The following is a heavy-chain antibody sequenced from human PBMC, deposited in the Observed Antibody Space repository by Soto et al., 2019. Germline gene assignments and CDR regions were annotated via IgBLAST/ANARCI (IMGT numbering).Heavy chain of an antibody. CDR1: GYTFTNYD. Sequence: QGQLVQSGAEVKKPGASVKVSCKASGYTFTNYDINWVRQAPGQGLEWMGWMSPNSGTTSSAQKFQGRVTMTRNTYISTAYVELSGLRSEDTDVYYCDGVAEGIGMDVWGQGTTVSVSS. D-gene: IGHD3-3*01. CDR3: DGVAEGIGMDV. V-gene: IGHV1-8*01. J-gene: IGHJ6*02. CDR2: MSPNSGTT.